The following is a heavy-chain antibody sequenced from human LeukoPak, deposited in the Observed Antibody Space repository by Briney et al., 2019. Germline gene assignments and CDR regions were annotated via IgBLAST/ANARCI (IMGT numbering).Heavy chain of an antibody. CDR3: ARLRSKYWFDP. CDR2: ITSSGNTM. CDR1: GFTFSSYA. D-gene: IGHD4-11*01. J-gene: IGHJ5*02. V-gene: IGHV3-48*03. Sequence: GGSLRLSCAASGFTFSSYAMNWVRQAPGKGLEWVSFITSSGNTMYYADSVKGRFTISRDNAKNSLYLQMNSLRADDTAVYYCARLRSKYWFDPWGQGTLVTVSS.